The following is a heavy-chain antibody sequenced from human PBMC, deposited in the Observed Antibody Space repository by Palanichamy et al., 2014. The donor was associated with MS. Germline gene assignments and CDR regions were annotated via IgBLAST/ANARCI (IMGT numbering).Heavy chain of an antibody. Sequence: QVQLVQSGAEVKKPGASVKVSCKASGYTFRSYGINWVRQAPGQGLEWVGWISPYTGRKTYAQKVQGRLTMTTDTPTGTVYMELSSLRSDDTAMYYCARIWFSGMDVWGQGTTVTVSS. CDR3: ARIWFSGMDV. V-gene: IGHV1-18*01. CDR2: ISPYTGRK. D-gene: IGHD3-10*01. J-gene: IGHJ6*02. CDR1: GYTFRSYG.